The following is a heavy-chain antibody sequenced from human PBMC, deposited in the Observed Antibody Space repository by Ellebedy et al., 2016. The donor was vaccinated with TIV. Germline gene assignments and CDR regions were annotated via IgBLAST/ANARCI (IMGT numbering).Heavy chain of an antibody. CDR2: IGDSGGTT. Sequence: GGSLRLSXAASGFTFSSYAMSWVRQAPGKGLEWVSAIGDSGGTTYYADSVKGRFTISRDNSKNTLFLQMNSLRAEDTAVYYCAKGRGTSATAPDYWGQGTLVTVSS. J-gene: IGHJ4*02. CDR1: GFTFSSYA. CDR3: AKGRGTSATAPDY. V-gene: IGHV3-23*01.